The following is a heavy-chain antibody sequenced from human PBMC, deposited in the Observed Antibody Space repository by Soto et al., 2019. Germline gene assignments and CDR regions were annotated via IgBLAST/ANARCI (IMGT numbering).Heavy chain of an antibody. Sequence: GGSLRLSCAAAELPFISYSRHPTRPAPGKGLEWVAVISYDGSNKYYADSVKGRFTISRDNSKNTLYLQMNSLRAEDTAVYYCAKAIYPPQTYYYDRGFEYWGQGTQVTVSA. CDR3: AKAIYPPQTYYYDRGFEY. CDR1: ELPFISYS. V-gene: IGHV3-30*18. J-gene: IGHJ4*02. D-gene: IGHD3-10*02. CDR2: ISYDGSNK.